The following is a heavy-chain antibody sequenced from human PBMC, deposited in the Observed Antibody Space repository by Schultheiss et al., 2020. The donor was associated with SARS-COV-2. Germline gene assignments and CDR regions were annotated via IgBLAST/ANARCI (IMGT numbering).Heavy chain of an antibody. V-gene: IGHV3-30*03. CDR2: IAFDGGDK. CDR3: ARGDEGMAARPDAFDI. CDR1: GFTFSSFG. J-gene: IGHJ3*02. D-gene: IGHD6-6*01. Sequence: GASLKISCAASGFTFSSFGMHWVRQAPGKGLEWVAVIAFDGGDKYYADSVKGRFTMSRDNSKNTLYLQMNSLRTEDTAVYYCARGDEGMAARPDAFDIWGQGTMVTVSS.